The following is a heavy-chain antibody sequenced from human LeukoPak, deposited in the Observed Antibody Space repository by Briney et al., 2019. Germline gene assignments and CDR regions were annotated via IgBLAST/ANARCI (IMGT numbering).Heavy chain of an antibody. J-gene: IGHJ4*02. CDR3: ARDQYDTWSRRGNFDS. V-gene: IGHV3-7*03. CDR2: IKLDGSEK. CDR1: GFTFGKYW. D-gene: IGHD3-3*01. Sequence: GGSLRLSCVASGFTFGKYWMSWVRQAPGKGLEWVANIKLDGSEKNYVDSVKGRFTISRDNTKNSLYLQMNSLRVADTAVFYCARDQYDTWSRRGNFDSWGQGTLVIVSS.